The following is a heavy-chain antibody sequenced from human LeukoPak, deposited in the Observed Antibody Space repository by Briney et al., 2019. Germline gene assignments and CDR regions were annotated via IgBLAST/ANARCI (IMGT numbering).Heavy chain of an antibody. D-gene: IGHD5-24*01. Sequence: GGSLRLSCAASGFTFGSYSMNWVRQAPGKGLGWVSSIGGGGSDTYYADSVKGRFTISRDNSKATLYLQMNCLRAEDTAIYYCAKDSRGYNRPIDSWGQGTLVTVSS. V-gene: IGHV3-23*01. CDR3: AKDSRGYNRPIDS. J-gene: IGHJ4*02. CDR1: GFTFGSYS. CDR2: IGGGGSDT.